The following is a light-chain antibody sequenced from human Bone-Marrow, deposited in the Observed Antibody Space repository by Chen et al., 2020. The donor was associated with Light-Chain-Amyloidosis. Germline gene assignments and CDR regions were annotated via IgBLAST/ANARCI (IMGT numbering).Light chain of an antibody. CDR2: DAS. CDR3: QQYYDLPFT. J-gene: IGKJ2*01. CDR1: QDISNY. Sequence: DIQMTQSPSSLLASVGDRVTITCQASQDISNYLNWYQQKPGKAPKLLIHDASSLESGVPSRFSGSGSGTDFTFTISSLQPEDIGTYHCQQYYDLPFTFGQGTKLEI. V-gene: IGKV1-33*01.